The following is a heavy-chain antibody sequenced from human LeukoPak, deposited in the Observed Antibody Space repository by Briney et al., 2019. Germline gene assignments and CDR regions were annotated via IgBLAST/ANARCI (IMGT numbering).Heavy chain of an antibody. J-gene: IGHJ4*02. D-gene: IGHD3-3*01. Sequence: GWSLTLSCVASGLTFSRYAMIWVRQAPGKGLEGVSAISGSGGSTYYADPVKGRFTISRDNSKNTLYLQMNSLRAEDTAVYYCAKVPKGHITMFGVVIFDYWGQGTLVTVSS. CDR3: AKVPKGHITMFGVVIFDY. CDR1: GLTFSRYA. V-gene: IGHV3-23*01. CDR2: ISGSGGST.